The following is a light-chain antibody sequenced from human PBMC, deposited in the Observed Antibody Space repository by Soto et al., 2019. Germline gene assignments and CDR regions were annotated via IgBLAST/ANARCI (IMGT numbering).Light chain of an antibody. CDR3: QQFSSYTPMT. CDR1: QSVSGSY. J-gene: IGKJ5*01. CDR2: GAS. Sequence: PAKSAPLSCRARQSVSGSYVAWYQQRPGLAPMLLVYGASRRATGIPDRFRGSGSGTEFTLTISGLEAEDFAVYFCQQFSSYTPMTFGQGTRLEI. V-gene: IGKV3-20*01.